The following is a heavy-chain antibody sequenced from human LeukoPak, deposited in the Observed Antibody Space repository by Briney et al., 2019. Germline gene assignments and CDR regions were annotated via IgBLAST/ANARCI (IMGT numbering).Heavy chain of an antibody. CDR1: GYTFTSYA. CDR3: ATPILEYSSGWYDLYGMDV. Sequence: GGSLRLSCAASGYTFTSYAMNWVRQAPGQGLEWMGWINTNTGNPTYAQGFTGRFVFSLDTSVSTAYLQISSLKAEDTAVYYCATPILEYSSGWYDLYGMDVWGQGTTVTVSS. CDR2: INTNTGNP. V-gene: IGHV7-4-1*02. D-gene: IGHD6-19*01. J-gene: IGHJ6*02.